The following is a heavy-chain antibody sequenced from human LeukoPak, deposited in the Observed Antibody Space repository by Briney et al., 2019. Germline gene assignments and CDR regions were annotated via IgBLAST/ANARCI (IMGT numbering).Heavy chain of an antibody. CDR3: LGQDRRTNWFDP. CDR1: GGSISSGSYY. D-gene: IGHD1/OR15-1a*01. CDR2: IYTSGST. V-gene: IGHV4-61*02. J-gene: IGHJ5*02. Sequence: SETLSLTCTVSGGSISSGSYYWSWIRQPAGKGLEWIRRIYTSGSTNYNPSLKSRVTISVDTSKNQFSLKLSSVTAADTAVYYCLGQDRRTNWFDPWGQGTLVTVSS.